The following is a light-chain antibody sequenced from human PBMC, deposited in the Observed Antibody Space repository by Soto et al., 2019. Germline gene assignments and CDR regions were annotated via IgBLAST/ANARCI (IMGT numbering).Light chain of an antibody. CDR1: SSDVGSYNL. Sequence: SALTRPASVSGSPGQSITISCTGTSSDVGSYNLVSWYQQHPGKAPKLMIYEGSKRPSGVSNRFSGSKSGNTASLTISGLQAEDEADYYCCSYAGSREVFGGGTKLTVL. V-gene: IGLV2-23*01. CDR3: CSYAGSREV. CDR2: EGS. J-gene: IGLJ2*01.